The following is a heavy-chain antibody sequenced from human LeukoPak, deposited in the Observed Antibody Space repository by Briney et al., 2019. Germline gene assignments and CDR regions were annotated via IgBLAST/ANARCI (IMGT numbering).Heavy chain of an antibody. J-gene: IGHJ4*02. CDR2: INHSGST. V-gene: IGHV4-34*01. D-gene: IGHD2-15*01. Sequence: SETLSLTCAVYGGSFSGYYWSWIRQPPGKGLEWIGEINHSGSTNYNPSLKSRATISVDTSKNQFSLKLSSVTAADTAVYYCARGRGRYCSGGSCYSGGTYFDYWGQGTLVTVSS. CDR3: ARGRGRYCSGGSCYSGGTYFDY. CDR1: GGSFSGYY.